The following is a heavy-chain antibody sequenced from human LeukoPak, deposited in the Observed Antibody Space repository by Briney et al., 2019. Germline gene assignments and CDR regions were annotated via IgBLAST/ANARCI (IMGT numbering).Heavy chain of an antibody. CDR1: GYTFIGYY. D-gene: IGHD3-22*01. CDR2: INPNNGDT. Sequence: ASVKVSCKASGYTFIGYYMHWVRQAPGQGLEWMGRINPNNGDTNYAQKFQGRVTMTRDTSVSTAYMELSRLRSDDTAVYYCARLPNYYDSTDSFDYWGQGTLVTVSS. J-gene: IGHJ4*02. V-gene: IGHV1-2*06. CDR3: ARLPNYYDSTDSFDY.